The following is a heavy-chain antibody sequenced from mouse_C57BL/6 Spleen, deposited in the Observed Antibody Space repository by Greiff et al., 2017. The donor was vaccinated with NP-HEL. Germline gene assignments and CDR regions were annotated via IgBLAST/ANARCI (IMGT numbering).Heavy chain of an antibody. V-gene: IGHV6-3*01. J-gene: IGHJ2*01. CDR1: GFTFSNYW. D-gene: IGHD2-1*01. CDR2: IRLKSDNYST. Sequence: EVQVVESGGGLVQPGGSMKLSCVASGFTFSNYWMNWVRQSPEKGLEWVAQIRLKSDNYSTHYAESVQGRFTISRDDSKSSVYLQMNNLRAEDTGIYYCTRRSPYGNYNYWGQGTTLTVSS. CDR3: TRRSPYGNYNY.